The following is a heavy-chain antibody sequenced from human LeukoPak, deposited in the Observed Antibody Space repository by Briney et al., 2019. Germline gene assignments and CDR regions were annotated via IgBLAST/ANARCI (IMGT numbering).Heavy chain of an antibody. D-gene: IGHD3-10*01. Sequence: PSETLSLTCAVYGGSFSGHYWSWIRQPPGKGLEWIGEINHSGSTNYNPSLKSRVTISVDTSKNQFSLKVSSVTAADTAVYYGARGAGSWMVRGPTLRYYYYMDVWGKGTTVTVSS. J-gene: IGHJ6*03. CDR2: INHSGST. V-gene: IGHV4-34*01. CDR3: ARGAGSWMVRGPTLRYYYYMDV. CDR1: GGSFSGHY.